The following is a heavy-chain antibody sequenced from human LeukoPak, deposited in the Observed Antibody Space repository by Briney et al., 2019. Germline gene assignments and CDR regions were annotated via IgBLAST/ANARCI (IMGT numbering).Heavy chain of an antibody. CDR2: IYYSGST. Sequence: SETLSLTCTVSGGSISSYYWSWIRQPPGKGLEWIGYIYYSGSTNYNPSLKSRVTISVDTSKNQFSLKLSSVTAADTAVYYCARGALLSPPFDYWGQGTLVTVSS. V-gene: IGHV4-59*01. CDR3: ARGALLSPPFDY. D-gene: IGHD2-15*01. CDR1: GGSISSYY. J-gene: IGHJ4*02.